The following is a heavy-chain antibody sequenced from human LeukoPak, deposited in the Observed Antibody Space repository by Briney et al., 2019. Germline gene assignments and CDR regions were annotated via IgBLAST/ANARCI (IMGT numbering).Heavy chain of an antibody. CDR3: ARDFYDGFALDY. CDR1: GCTFSSRDW. V-gene: IGHV3-21*03. CDR2: IFSSSTYI. D-gene: IGHD2/OR15-2a*01. Sequence: GGSLRLSCVASGCTFSSRDWMTWVGQAPGKGLEWVSFIFSSSTYIYYTDSVKGRFTISRDNARNSLYLQMDNLRAEDTGVYYCARDFYDGFALDYWGQGTLVTVSS. J-gene: IGHJ4*02.